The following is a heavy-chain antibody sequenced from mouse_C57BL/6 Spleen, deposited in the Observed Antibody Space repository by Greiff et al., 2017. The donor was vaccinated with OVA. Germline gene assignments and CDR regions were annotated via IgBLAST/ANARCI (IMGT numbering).Heavy chain of an antibody. V-gene: IGHV3-6*01. CDR1: GYSITSGYF. Sequence: EVQLQESGPGLVKPSQSLSLTCSVTGYSITSGYFWNWIRQFPGNKLEWMGYISYDGSNNYNPSLKNRIAITRDTSKNQFFLKLNSVTTEDTATYYCSGYDAMDDWGQGTSVTVSS. CDR2: ISYDGSN. J-gene: IGHJ4*01. CDR3: SGYDAMDD.